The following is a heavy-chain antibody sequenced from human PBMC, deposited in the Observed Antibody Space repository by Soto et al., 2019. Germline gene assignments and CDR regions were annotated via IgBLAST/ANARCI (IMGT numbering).Heavy chain of an antibody. J-gene: IGHJ4*02. Sequence: GGSLRLSCAASGFTFSSYAMSWVRQAPGKGLEWVSAISGSGGSTYYADSVKGRFTISRDNSKNTLYLQMNSLRAEDTAVYYCAKVGYYDSSGYYGGVYWGQGTLVTVSS. CDR2: ISGSGGST. V-gene: IGHV3-23*01. CDR1: GFTFSSYA. CDR3: AKVGYYDSSGYYGGVY. D-gene: IGHD3-22*01.